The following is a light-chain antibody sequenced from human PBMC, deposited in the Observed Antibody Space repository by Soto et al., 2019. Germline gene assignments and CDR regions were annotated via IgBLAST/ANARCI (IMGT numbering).Light chain of an antibody. V-gene: IGKV3-20*01. Sequence: EIVLTQSPGTLSFSTGERATLSCRASQSVSSSYLAWYQQKPGQAPRLLIYDASSRPTDIPDRFSGSGSGTDFTLTISRLEPEDFAVYYCQQYGGSPRTFGQGTKVDIK. CDR1: QSVSSSY. CDR3: QQYGGSPRT. CDR2: DAS. J-gene: IGKJ1*01.